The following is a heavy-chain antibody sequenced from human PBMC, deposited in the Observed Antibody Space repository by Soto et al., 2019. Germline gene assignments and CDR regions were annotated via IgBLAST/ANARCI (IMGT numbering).Heavy chain of an antibody. D-gene: IGHD3-16*01. CDR2: MNPNSGNT. CDR1: GYTFTSYD. J-gene: IGHJ6*03. Sequence: ASVKVSCKASGYTFTSYDINWVRQATGQGLEWMGWMNPNSGNTGYAQKFQGRVTMTRNTSISTAYMELSSLRSEDTAVYYCARARGGGFPRAYYYYMDVWGKGTTVTVSS. V-gene: IGHV1-8*01. CDR3: ARARGGGFPRAYYYYMDV.